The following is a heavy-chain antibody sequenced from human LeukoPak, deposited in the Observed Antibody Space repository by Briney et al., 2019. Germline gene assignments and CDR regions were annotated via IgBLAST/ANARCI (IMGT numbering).Heavy chain of an antibody. CDR2: INHSGST. D-gene: IGHD3-3*01. J-gene: IGHJ4*02. Sequence: PSETLSLTCAVYGGSFSGYYWSWIRQPPGKGLEWIGEINHSGSTNYNPSLKSRVTISVDTSKNQFSLKLSSVTAADTAVYYCARGSSGFWSGYHDYWGQGTLVTVSS. V-gene: IGHV4-34*01. CDR3: ARGSSGFWSGYHDY. CDR1: GGSFSGYY.